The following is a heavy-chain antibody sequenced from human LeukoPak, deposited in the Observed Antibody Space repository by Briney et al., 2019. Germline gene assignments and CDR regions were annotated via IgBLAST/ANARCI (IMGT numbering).Heavy chain of an antibody. CDR1: GGSITSNYD. V-gene: IGHV4-39*01. J-gene: IGHJ4*02. Sequence: SETLSLTCTVSGGSITSNYDWGWIRRPPGKGLEWIGTIYYSGITYHNPSLKSRVTMSVDTSKNQLSLKLSSVTAADTAVYYCARTGYTGYDFDYWGQGTLVTVSS. CDR3: ARTGYTGYDFDY. CDR2: IYYSGIT. D-gene: IGHD5-12*01.